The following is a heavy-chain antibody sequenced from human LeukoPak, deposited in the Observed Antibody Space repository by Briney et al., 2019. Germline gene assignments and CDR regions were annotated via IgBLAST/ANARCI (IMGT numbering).Heavy chain of an antibody. V-gene: IGHV1-69*13. D-gene: IGHD3-9*01. CDR2: IIPIFGTA. Sequence: GASVKVSCKASGGTFSCYAISWVRQAPGQGLEWMGGIIPIFGTANYAQKFQGRVTITADESTSTAYMELSSLRSEDTAVYYCARSDILTGYYAGYYGMDVWGQGTTVTVSS. CDR3: ARSDILTGYYAGYYGMDV. J-gene: IGHJ6*02. CDR1: GGTFSCYA.